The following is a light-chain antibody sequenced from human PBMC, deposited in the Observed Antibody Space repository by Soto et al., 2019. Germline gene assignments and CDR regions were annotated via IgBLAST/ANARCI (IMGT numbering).Light chain of an antibody. V-gene: IGLV2-11*01. J-gene: IGLJ1*01. Sequence: ALTQPGSVSRSPGQPVTISCTGTSSDVGAYNYVSWYQQHPGKAPKLMTYDVSKRPSGVPDRFSGSKSGNTASLTISGLQAEDEADYSCCSYADNYSYVFGTGTKVTVL. CDR3: CSYADNYSYV. CDR1: SSDVGAYNY. CDR2: DVS.